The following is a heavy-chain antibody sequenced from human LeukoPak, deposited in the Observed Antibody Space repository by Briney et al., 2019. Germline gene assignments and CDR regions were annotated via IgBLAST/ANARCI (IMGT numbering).Heavy chain of an antibody. CDR3: ARLTYYDILTGPSGYYYYGMDV. J-gene: IGHJ6*04. D-gene: IGHD3-9*01. V-gene: IGHV1-18*04. Sequence: ASVKVSCKASGYTFTSYGISWVRQAPGQGLEWMGWISAYNGNTNYAQKLQGRVTITTDTSTSTAYMELRSLRSDDTAVYYCARLTYYDILTGPSGYYYYGMDVWGKGTTVTVSS. CDR2: ISAYNGNT. CDR1: GYTFTSYG.